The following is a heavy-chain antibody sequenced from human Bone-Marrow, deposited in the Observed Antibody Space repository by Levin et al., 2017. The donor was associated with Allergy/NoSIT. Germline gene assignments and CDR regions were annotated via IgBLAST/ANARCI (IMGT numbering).Heavy chain of an antibody. CDR2: IIPIFGTA. V-gene: IGHV1-69*13. CDR1: GGTFSSYA. Sequence: SVKVSCKASGGTFSSYAISWVRQAPGQGLEWMGGIIPIFGTANYAQKFQGRVTITADESTSTAYMELSSLRSEDTAVYYCARDSRVLDIVVVPAAIKKTSSHYYYGMDVWGQGTTVTVSS. J-gene: IGHJ6*02. CDR3: ARDSRVLDIVVVPAAIKKTSSHYYYGMDV. D-gene: IGHD2-2*01.